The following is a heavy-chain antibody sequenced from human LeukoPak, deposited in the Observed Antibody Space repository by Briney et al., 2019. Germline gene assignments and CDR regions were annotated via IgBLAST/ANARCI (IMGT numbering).Heavy chain of an antibody. CDR2: ISYDGSNK. CDR3: ARDGASARGLHDAFDI. J-gene: IGHJ3*02. D-gene: IGHD3-16*01. CDR1: GFTFSSYA. V-gene: IGHV3-30-3*01. Sequence: GGSLRLSCAASGFTFSSYAMHWVRQAPGKGLEWVAVISYDGSNKYYADSVKGRFTISRDNSKNTLYLQMNSLRAEDTAVYYCARDGASARGLHDAFDIWGQGTMVTVSS.